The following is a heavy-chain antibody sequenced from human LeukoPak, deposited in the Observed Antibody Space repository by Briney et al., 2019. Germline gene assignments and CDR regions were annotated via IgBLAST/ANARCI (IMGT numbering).Heavy chain of an antibody. Sequence: PSETLSLTCTVSGDSLSTYYWSWIRQPLGKSLEWIGYIYYSGNTRSNPSPKSRLSISVDTSKNQFSLKLSSVTAADTAVYFCARHGIVGISLNWFDSWSQGTLVTVSS. CDR3: ARHGIVGISLNWFDS. J-gene: IGHJ5*01. CDR2: IYYSGNT. V-gene: IGHV4-59*08. D-gene: IGHD2-21*01. CDR1: GDSLSTYY.